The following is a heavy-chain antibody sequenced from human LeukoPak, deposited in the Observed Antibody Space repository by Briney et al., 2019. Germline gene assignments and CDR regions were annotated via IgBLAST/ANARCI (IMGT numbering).Heavy chain of an antibody. CDR1: GGSISSGSYY. CDR2: IYTSGST. Sequence: PSETLSLTCTVSGGSISSGSYYWSWIRQPAGKGLEWIGRIYTSGSTNYNPSLKSRATISVDTSKNQFSLKLSSVTAADTAVYYCAGTYYYDSSGYYFDYWGQGTLVTVSS. V-gene: IGHV4-61*02. CDR3: AGTYYYDSSGYYFDY. D-gene: IGHD3-22*01. J-gene: IGHJ4*02.